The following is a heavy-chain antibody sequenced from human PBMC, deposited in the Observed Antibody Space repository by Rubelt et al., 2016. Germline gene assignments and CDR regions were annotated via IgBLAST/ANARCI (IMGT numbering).Heavy chain of an antibody. J-gene: IGHJ5*02. CDR2: IYYSGST. V-gene: IGHV4-39*01. Sequence: QLQLQESGPGLVKPSETLSLTCTVSGGSISSSSYYWGWIRQPPGKGLEWIGSIYYSGSTYYNPSLMRRVTMSVVPSRNQFSRKLRPVTAADTAVYYCARGGIPAGRVDPWGQGTLGSVSS. CDR3: ARGGIPAGRVDP. D-gene: IGHD2-2*01. CDR1: GGSISSSSYY.